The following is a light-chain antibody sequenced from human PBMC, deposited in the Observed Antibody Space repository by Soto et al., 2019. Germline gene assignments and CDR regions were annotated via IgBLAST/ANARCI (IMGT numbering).Light chain of an antibody. J-gene: IGLJ1*01. CDR2: DNH. Sequence: QSVLTQPPSVSAAPGQKGTISCSGSSSNIGNNFVSWYQQLPGTAPKLLIYDNHKRHSGIPDRFSGSKSGTSATLGITGLQTGDEADYYCGTWDSSLSGVFGTGTKLTVL. CDR3: GTWDSSLSGV. CDR1: SSNIGNNF. V-gene: IGLV1-51*01.